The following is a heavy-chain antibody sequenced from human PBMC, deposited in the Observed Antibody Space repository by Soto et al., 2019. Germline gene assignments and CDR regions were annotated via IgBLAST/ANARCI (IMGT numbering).Heavy chain of an antibody. J-gene: IGHJ2*01. Sequence: QVQLQESGPGLVKPSQTLSLTCTVSGGSISSGGYYWSWIRQHPGKGLEWIGYIYYSGSTYYNPSLKSRVTISVDTSKNQFSLKLSSVTAADTAVYYCARGGLYYYDSSGYSENWYFDLWGRGTLVTVSS. CDR3: ARGGLYYYDSSGYSENWYFDL. V-gene: IGHV4-31*03. CDR1: GGSISSGGYY. D-gene: IGHD3-22*01. CDR2: IYYSGST.